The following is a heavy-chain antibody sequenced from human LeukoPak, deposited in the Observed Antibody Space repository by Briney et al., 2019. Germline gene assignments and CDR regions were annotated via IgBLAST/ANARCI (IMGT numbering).Heavy chain of an antibody. CDR3: ARPYSNYVDY. D-gene: IGHD4-11*01. CDR2: IRYDGSNK. CDR1: GFTFSSYG. V-gene: IGHV3-30*02. J-gene: IGHJ4*02. Sequence: GGSLRLSCSASGFTFSSYGMHWVRQAPGKGLEWVAFIRYDGSNKYYADSVKGRFTISRDNSKNTLYLQMNSLRAEDTAVYYCARPYSNYVDYWGQGTLVTVSS.